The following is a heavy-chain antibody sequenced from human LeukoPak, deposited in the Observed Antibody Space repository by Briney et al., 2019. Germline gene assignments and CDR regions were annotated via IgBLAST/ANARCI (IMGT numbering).Heavy chain of an antibody. Sequence: GGSLRLSCAASGFTFSSYAMSWVRQAPGKGLVWVSRIYSDGSSTSYADSVKGRFTISRDNARNTLYLHMNTLRVEDTAVYYCRLRSDAFEIWGQGTLVTVSS. D-gene: IGHD4-17*01. J-gene: IGHJ3*02. CDR2: IYSDGSST. CDR1: GFTFSSYA. CDR3: RLRSDAFEI. V-gene: IGHV3-74*01.